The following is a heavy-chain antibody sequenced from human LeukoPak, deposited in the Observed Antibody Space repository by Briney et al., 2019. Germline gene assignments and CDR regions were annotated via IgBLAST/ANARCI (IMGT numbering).Heavy chain of an antibody. V-gene: IGHV1-69*01. J-gene: IGHJ4*02. CDR2: IIPIFGTA. D-gene: IGHD3-16*01. Sequence: SVKVSCKASGGTFSSYAISWVRQAPGQGLEWMGGIIPIFGTANYAQKFQGRVTITADESTSTAYMELSNLRTEDTAVYYCARVMITFGGVITGFDYWGQGTLVTVSS. CDR3: ARVMITFGGVITGFDY. CDR1: GGTFSSYA.